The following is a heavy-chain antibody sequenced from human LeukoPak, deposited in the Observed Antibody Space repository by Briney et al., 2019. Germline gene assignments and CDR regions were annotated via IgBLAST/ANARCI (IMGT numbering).Heavy chain of an antibody. CDR1: GFTFSSYS. CDR2: ISGSGGRT. Sequence: GGSLRLSCAASGFTFSSYSMNWVRQAPGKGLEWVSAISGSGGRTYYADSVKGRFTFSRDNSKNTLYLQMNSLRAEDTAVYYCAKDIFYGSGTYPDAFDIWGQGTMVTVSS. V-gene: IGHV3-23*01. D-gene: IGHD3-10*01. J-gene: IGHJ3*02. CDR3: AKDIFYGSGTYPDAFDI.